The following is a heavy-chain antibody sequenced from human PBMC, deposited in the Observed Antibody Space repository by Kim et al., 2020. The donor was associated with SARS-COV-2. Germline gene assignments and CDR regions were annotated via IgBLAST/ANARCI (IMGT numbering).Heavy chain of an antibody. CDR2: INPNSGGT. CDR3: ARGPSCYSFDY. Sequence: ASVKVSCKASGYTFTGYYMHWVRQAPGQGLEWMGRINPNSGGTNYAQKFLGRVTMTRDTSINTAYMELSRLRSDDTAVYYCARGPSCYSFDYWGQGTLVTVSS. D-gene: IGHD2-2*01. J-gene: IGHJ4*02. CDR1: GYTFTGYY. V-gene: IGHV1-2*06.